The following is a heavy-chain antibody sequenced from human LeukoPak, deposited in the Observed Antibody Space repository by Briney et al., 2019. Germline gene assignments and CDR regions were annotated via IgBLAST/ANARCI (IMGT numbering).Heavy chain of an antibody. D-gene: IGHD3-3*01. CDR2: MSYSGST. J-gene: IGHJ4*02. V-gene: IGHV4-59*01. Sequence: PSETLSLTCTVSGGSISSYCWSWIRQPPGKGLEWIGYMSYSGSTNYNPSLKSRVTMSINTSKNQFSLRLSSVTAADTAVYYCARGSDYGDYWGQGTLVTVSS. CDR3: ARGSDYGDY. CDR1: GGSISSYC.